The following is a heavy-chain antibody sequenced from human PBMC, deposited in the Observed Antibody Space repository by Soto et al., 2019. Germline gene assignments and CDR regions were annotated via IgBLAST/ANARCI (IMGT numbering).Heavy chain of an antibody. Sequence: SETLSLTCTVSGGSISSYYWSWIRQPAGKGLEWIGRIYTSGSTNYNPSLKSRVTMSVDTSKNQFSLKLSSVTAADTAVYYCARDKGAARLDWFDPWGQGTLVTVSS. CDR3: ARDKGAARLDWFDP. CDR2: IYTSGST. CDR1: GGSISSYY. V-gene: IGHV4-4*07. D-gene: IGHD6-6*01. J-gene: IGHJ5*02.